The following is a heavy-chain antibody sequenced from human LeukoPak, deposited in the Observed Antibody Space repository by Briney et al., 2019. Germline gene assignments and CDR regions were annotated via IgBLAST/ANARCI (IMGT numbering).Heavy chain of an antibody. CDR3: TRWASPDYDILTGDGY. V-gene: IGHV3-73*01. CDR2: IRSKANSYAT. Sequence: PGGSLRLSCAASGFTFSGSAMHWVRQASGKGLEWVGRIRSKANSYATAYAASVKGRFTISRDDSKNTAYLQMNSLKTEDTAVYYCTRWASPDYDILTGDGYWGQGTLVTVSS. CDR1: GFTFSGSA. J-gene: IGHJ4*02. D-gene: IGHD3-9*01.